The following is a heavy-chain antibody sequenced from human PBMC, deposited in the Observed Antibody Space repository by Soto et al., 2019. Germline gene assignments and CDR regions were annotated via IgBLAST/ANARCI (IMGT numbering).Heavy chain of an antibody. CDR3: ARGWGYCSGGSCYSDYYYYGMDV. CDR2: INPSGGST. J-gene: IGHJ6*02. Sequence: QVQLVQSGAEVKKPGASVKVSCKASGYTFTSYYMHWVRQAPGQGLEWMGIINPSGGSTSYAQKFQGRDTMTRDTTTSTVYMELSSLRSEDTAVYYCARGWGYCSGGSCYSDYYYYGMDVWGQGTTVTVSS. D-gene: IGHD2-15*01. V-gene: IGHV1-46*01. CDR1: GYTFTSYY.